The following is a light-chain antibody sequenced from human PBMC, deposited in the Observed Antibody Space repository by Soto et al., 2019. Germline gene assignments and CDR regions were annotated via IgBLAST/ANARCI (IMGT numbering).Light chain of an antibody. CDR3: QSYDSRHVV. J-gene: IGLJ2*01. Sequence: QSVLTQPPSVSGAPGQRVTISCTGSSSNIGAGYDVHWYQQLPGTAPKLLIYGNNKRPSGVPDRFSGSKSGTSASLAITGLRTEDEADYYCQSYDSRHVVFGGGTQLTVL. CDR1: SSNIGAGYD. V-gene: IGLV1-40*01. CDR2: GNN.